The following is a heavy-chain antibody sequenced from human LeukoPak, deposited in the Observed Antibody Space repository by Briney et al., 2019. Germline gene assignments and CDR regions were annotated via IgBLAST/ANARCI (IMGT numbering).Heavy chain of an antibody. CDR2: IKQDGSEK. CDR1: GFTFSAYW. V-gene: IGHV3-7*03. J-gene: IGHJ4*02. Sequence: GGSLRLSCTASGFTFSAYWMSWVRQAPGKGLEWVANIKQDGSEKYCVDSVKGRFTISRDNAKKSLYLQMNTLRAEDTAIYYCARDGGTFDSWGQGTLVTVSS. CDR3: ARDGGTFDS. D-gene: IGHD3-16*01.